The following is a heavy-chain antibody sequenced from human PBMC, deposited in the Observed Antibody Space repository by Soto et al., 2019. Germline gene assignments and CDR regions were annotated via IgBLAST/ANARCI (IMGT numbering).Heavy chain of an antibody. D-gene: IGHD5-18*01. CDR3: ARGSGYGYGIDY. V-gene: IGHV4-30-4*01. J-gene: IGHJ4*02. CDR1: GVSVSSGDHY. CDR2: IQYGAST. Sequence: SETLSLTCTVSGVSVSSGDHYWSWLRQPPGKGLESIVYIQYGASTYYNPSLTSRTTISVDPSKNQFSLMLRSVTAAETAVYYCARGSGYGYGIDYWGQGTLVTVSS.